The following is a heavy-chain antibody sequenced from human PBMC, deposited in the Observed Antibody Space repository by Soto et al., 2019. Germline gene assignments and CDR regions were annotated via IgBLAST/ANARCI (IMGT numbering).Heavy chain of an antibody. CDR2: ISSRTTDM. CDR1: GFPFSTYN. V-gene: IGHV3-21*01. J-gene: IGHJ6*02. Sequence: KPGGSLRLSCAASGFPFSTYNMTWVRQAPGKGLEWVSSISSRTTDMYYANSVKGRFTISRDNAKDSLYLQMNSLRVEDTAVYYCAGNRGGYGPSDVWGQGTTVPVYS. D-gene: IGHD6-19*01. CDR3: AGNRGGYGPSDV.